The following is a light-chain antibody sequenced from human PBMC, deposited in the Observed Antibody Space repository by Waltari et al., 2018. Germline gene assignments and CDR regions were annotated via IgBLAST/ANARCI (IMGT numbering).Light chain of an antibody. Sequence: QSALTQPASVSGSPGPSITISSTGTSRDICGYNYVHWYVQYPVTAPRLIIFDVTKRPSGVSGRFAGSKSGNMASLTISGLRTEDEADYICSSYTSSSAVVFGGGTKVTVL. CDR1: SRDICGYNY. CDR2: DVT. CDR3: SSYTSSSAVV. J-gene: IGLJ3*02. V-gene: IGLV2-14*01.